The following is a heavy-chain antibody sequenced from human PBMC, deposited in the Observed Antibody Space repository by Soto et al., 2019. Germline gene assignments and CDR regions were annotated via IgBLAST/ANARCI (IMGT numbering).Heavy chain of an antibody. CDR3: ARDASELRYVDWLSGYAFDI. CDR1: GGTFSSYA. CDR2: IIPIFGTA. D-gene: IGHD3-9*01. J-gene: IGHJ3*02. Sequence: ASVKVSCKASGGTFSSYAISWVRQAPGQGLEWMGGIIPIFGTANYAQKFQGRVTITADESTSTAYMELSSLRSEDTAVYYCARDASELRYVDWLSGYAFDIWGQGKMVTVAS. V-gene: IGHV1-69*13.